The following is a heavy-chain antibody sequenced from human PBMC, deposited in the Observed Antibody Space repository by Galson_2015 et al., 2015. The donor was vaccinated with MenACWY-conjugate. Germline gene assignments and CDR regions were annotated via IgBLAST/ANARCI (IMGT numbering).Heavy chain of an antibody. D-gene: IGHD1-26*01. Sequence: QSGAEVKKPGESLKISCKASGYIFTTYWIAWVRQMPGKGLEWVGLISPIDSKTRYRPAFEGRVTISADNSITTAYLQWNSLQASDTAMYYCARHPPGGRGMDVWGQGTTVTVSS. V-gene: IGHV5-51*01. CDR1: GYIFTTYW. J-gene: IGHJ6*02. CDR3: ARHPPGGRGMDV. CDR2: ISPIDSKT.